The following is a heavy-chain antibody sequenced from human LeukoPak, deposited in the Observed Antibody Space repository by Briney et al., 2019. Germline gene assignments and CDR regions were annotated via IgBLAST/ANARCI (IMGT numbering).Heavy chain of an antibody. V-gene: IGHV4-4*02. Sequence: SETLSLTCAVSGGSISSSNWWSWVRQPPGKGLEWIGEIYHSGSTNYNPSLKSRVTIPVDKSKNQFSLKLSSVTAADTAVYYCARVFLHPYYGSGIAIWFDPWGQGTLVTVSS. J-gene: IGHJ5*02. CDR2: IYHSGST. CDR1: GGSISSSNW. CDR3: ARVFLHPYYGSGIAIWFDP. D-gene: IGHD3-10*01.